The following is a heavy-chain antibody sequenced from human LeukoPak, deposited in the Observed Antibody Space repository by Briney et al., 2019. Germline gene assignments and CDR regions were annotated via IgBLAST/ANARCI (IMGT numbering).Heavy chain of an antibody. D-gene: IGHD3-16*01. Sequence: GGSLRLSCAASGFTFASSWMKWVRQAPGKGLESVAAIKEDGSEKYYVDSVKGRFAISRDNAKKSLYMQMNNVRAEDTAVYFCAANTQSSYWGQGALVTVSS. CDR1: GFTFASSW. V-gene: IGHV3-7*05. CDR2: IKEDGSEK. CDR3: AANTQSSY. J-gene: IGHJ4*02.